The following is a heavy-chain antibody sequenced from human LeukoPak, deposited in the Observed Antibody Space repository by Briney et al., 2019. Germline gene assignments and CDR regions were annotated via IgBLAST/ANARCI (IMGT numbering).Heavy chain of an antibody. D-gene: IGHD2-15*01. J-gene: IGHJ5*02. CDR2: ISGSGGST. V-gene: IGHV3-23*01. CDR1: GFTFSRYA. Sequence: GGSLRLSCAASGFTFSRYAMSWDRQAPGKGLEWVSVISGSGGSTYYADSVKGRFTISRDNSKNTLYVQMNSLRAEDTAVYYCAKARGFCSGGSCYNPFDPWGQGTLVTVSS. CDR3: AKARGFCSGGSCYNPFDP.